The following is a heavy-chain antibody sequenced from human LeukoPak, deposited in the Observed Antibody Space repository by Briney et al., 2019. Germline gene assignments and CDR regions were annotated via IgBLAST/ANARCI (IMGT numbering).Heavy chain of an antibody. CDR2: IIPIFGTA. J-gene: IGHJ4*02. V-gene: IGHV1-69*13. CDR1: GGTFSSYA. CDR3: ARRLLQLWAQFDY. Sequence: SVKVSCKASGGTFSSYAISWVRQAPGQGLEWMGGIIPIFGTANYAQKFQGRVTITADESTSTAYMELSSLRSEDTAVYYCARRLLQLWAQFDYWGQGTLVTVSS. D-gene: IGHD5-18*01.